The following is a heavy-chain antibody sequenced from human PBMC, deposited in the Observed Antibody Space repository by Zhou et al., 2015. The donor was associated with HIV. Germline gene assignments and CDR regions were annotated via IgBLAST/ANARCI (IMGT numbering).Heavy chain of an antibody. CDR1: GFTFSDYY. CDR3: AKGFVTGTTK. CDR2: IRYDGSNK. Sequence: VQLVESGGGLVKPGRSLRLSCAASGFTFSDYYMSWIRQAPGKGLEWVAFIRYDGSNKYYADSVKGRFTISRDNSKNTLSLQMNSLRAEDTAVYYCAKGFVTGTTKWGQGTLVTVSS. D-gene: IGHD1-20*01. V-gene: IGHV3-30*02. J-gene: IGHJ4*02.